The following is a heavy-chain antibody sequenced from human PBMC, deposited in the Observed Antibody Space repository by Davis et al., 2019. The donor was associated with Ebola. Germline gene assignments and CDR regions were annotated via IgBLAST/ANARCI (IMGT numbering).Heavy chain of an antibody. Sequence: GESLKISCAASGFTVSSNYMSWVRQAPGKGLEWVSVIYSGGSTYYADSVKGRFTISRDNSKNTLYLQMNSLRSDDTAVYYCARDRYYDFWSGYYTDYYGMDVWGQGTTVTVSS. CDR3: ARDRYYDFWSGYYTDYYGMDV. J-gene: IGHJ6*02. V-gene: IGHV3-53*05. CDR1: GFTVSSNY. D-gene: IGHD3-3*01. CDR2: IYSGGST.